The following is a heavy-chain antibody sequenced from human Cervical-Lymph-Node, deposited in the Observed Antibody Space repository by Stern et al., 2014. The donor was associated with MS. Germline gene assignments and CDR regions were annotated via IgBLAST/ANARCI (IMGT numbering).Heavy chain of an antibody. D-gene: IGHD3-9*01. V-gene: IGHV3-21*01. CDR2: ISSSGDYI. CDR1: GFTFSTYS. CDR3: ATTIEPWVKGLDH. J-gene: IGHJ4*02. Sequence: EVQLVESGGGLVKPGGSLRLTCAASGFTFSTYSMNWVSQTPGKGLECVASISSSGDYIYYADSVRGRFTISRDNAKNSLFLQMNTLRGEDTAVYYCATTIEPWVKGLDHWGQGTLVTVSS.